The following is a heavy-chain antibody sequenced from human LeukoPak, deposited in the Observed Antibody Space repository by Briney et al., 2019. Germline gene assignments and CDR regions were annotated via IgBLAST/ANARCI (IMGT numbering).Heavy chain of an antibody. V-gene: IGHV1-69*04. Sequence: ASVKVSCKASGGTFSSYAISWVRQAPGQGLEWMGRIIPILGIANYAQKFQGRVTITADKSTSTAYMELSSLRSEDTAVYYCARVEMATILPFDYWGQGTLVTVSS. CDR3: ARVEMATILPFDY. CDR1: GGTFSSYA. CDR2: IIPILGIA. D-gene: IGHD5-24*01. J-gene: IGHJ4*02.